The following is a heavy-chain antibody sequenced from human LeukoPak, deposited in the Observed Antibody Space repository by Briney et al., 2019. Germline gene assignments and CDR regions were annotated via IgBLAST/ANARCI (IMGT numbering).Heavy chain of an antibody. D-gene: IGHD6-13*01. J-gene: IGHJ4*02. CDR2: IYYSGST. Sequence: PSETLSLTCTVSGGSISSYYWSWIRQPPGKGPEWIGYIYYSGSTNYNPSLKSRVTISVDTSKNQFSLKLSSVTAADTAVYYCARVDSSNWYEYRGYFDYWGQGTLVTVSS. V-gene: IGHV4-59*01. CDR1: GGSISSYY. CDR3: ARVDSSNWYEYRGYFDY.